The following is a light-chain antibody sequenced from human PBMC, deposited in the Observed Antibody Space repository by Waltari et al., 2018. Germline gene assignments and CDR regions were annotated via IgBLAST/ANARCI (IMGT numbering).Light chain of an antibody. CDR1: QSVSRS. CDR3: QHYVRLPAT. CDR2: GAS. V-gene: IGKV3-20*01. J-gene: IGKJ1*01. Sequence: IVLTQSPGTLSLSPGERATLSCRASQSVSRSLAWYQQKPGQAPKLLNYGASTRATGIPGRVTGSGSRTDFSLTISGLEPEDFGIYFCQHYVRLPATFGQGTKVEIK.